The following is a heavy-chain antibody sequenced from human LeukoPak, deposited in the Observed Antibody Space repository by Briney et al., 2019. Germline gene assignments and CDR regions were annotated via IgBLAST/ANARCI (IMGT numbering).Heavy chain of an antibody. Sequence: GGSLRLSCADSVFILLHSVLNSLGQAPGKGLEWVSYISSSGGVIYYADSVKGRFTISRDNAKSSLYLQMDTLRDEDTAVYYCAREKEYFDYWGQGTLVTVSS. CDR2: ISSSGGVI. CDR1: VFILLHSV. V-gene: IGHV3-48*02. J-gene: IGHJ4*02. CDR3: AREKEYFDY.